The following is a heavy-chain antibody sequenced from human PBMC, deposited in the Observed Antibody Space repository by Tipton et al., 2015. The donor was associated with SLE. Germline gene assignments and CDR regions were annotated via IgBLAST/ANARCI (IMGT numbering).Heavy chain of an antibody. Sequence: SLRLSCAASGFTFSSYGMHWVRQAPGKGLEWVSAISGSGGSTYYADSVKGRFTISRDNSKNTLYLQMNSLRAEDTAVYYCAKDGHSSPYYFDYWGQGTLVTVSS. D-gene: IGHD6-13*01. CDR2: ISGSGGST. V-gene: IGHV3-23*01. CDR3: AKDGHSSPYYFDY. J-gene: IGHJ4*02. CDR1: GFTFSSYG.